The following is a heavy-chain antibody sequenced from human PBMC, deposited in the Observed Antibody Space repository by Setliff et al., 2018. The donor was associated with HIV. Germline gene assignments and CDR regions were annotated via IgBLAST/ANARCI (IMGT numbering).Heavy chain of an antibody. J-gene: IGHJ4*02. CDR1: GFTFTNYW. CDR2: IHKDGSEK. Sequence: GGSLRLSCAASGFTFTNYWMSWVRQAPGKGLEWVANIHKDGSEKYYVDSVKGRFTISRDNTKNLLYLEMNSLRAEDTAVYYCSASGWPFDYWGQGTLVTVSS. CDR3: SASGWPFDY. D-gene: IGHD6-19*01. V-gene: IGHV3-7*01.